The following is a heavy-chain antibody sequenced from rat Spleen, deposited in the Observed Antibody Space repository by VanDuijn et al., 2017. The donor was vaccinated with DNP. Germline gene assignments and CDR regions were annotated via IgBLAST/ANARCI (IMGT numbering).Heavy chain of an antibody. Sequence: EVQLQESGPGLVKPSQSLSLTCSVTAYSITSSYRWNWIRKFPGNKMEWMGYISYSGSTGYSPSLKSRISITRDTSKRQFFLQLNSVTTEDTATYYCARAYYDGTYYPNWYFDFWGPGTTVTVSS. CDR1: AYSITSSY. J-gene: IGHJ1*01. CDR3: ARAYYDGTYYPNWYFDF. V-gene: IGHV3-1*01. CDR2: ISYSGST. D-gene: IGHD1-12*02.